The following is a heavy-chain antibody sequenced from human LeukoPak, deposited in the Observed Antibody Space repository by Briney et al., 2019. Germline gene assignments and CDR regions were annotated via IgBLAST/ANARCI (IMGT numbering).Heavy chain of an antibody. CDR2: ISSSGRTI. D-gene: IGHD1-7*01. V-gene: IGHV3-48*03. J-gene: IGHJ5*02. CDR1: GFTFSNYE. Sequence: PGGSLRLSCAASGFTFSNYELIWVRQAPGKGLEWISYISSSGRTIYYADSVKGRFTISRDDAKNSLYLQMNSLRAEDTAVYYCAKDLTGTTRWFDPWGQGTLVTVSS. CDR3: AKDLTGTTRWFDP.